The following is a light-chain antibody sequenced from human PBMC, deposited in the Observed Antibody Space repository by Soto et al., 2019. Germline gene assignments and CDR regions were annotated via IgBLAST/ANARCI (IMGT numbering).Light chain of an antibody. CDR3: QQRSNWPAWT. Sequence: EIVLTQSPATLSLSPGERATLSCRACQSVSNSLAWYQQKPGLAPRLLIFDASNRAAGIPARFSGSGSGTDFTLTISSLEPEDFAVYYCQQRSNWPAWTFGQGTKV. V-gene: IGKV3-11*01. CDR2: DAS. CDR1: QSVSNS. J-gene: IGKJ1*01.